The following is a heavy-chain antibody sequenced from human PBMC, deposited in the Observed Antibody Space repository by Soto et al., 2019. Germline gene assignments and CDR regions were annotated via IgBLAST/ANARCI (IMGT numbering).Heavy chain of an antibody. CDR2: ISGSGGST. CDR1: GFTFSSYA. V-gene: IGHV3-23*01. Sequence: EVQLLESGGGLVQPGGSLRLSCAASGFTFSSYAMSWVRQAPGKGLEWVSAISGSGGSTYYADSVKGRFTISRDNSKNTLYLQMNSLRAEDTAVYYCAKDKIRAAAAGHYDYYGMDVWGQGTTVTVSS. J-gene: IGHJ6*02. CDR3: AKDKIRAAAAGHYDYYGMDV. D-gene: IGHD6-13*01.